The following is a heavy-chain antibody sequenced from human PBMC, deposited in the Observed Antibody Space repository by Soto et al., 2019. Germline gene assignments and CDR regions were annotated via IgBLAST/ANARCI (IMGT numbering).Heavy chain of an antibody. V-gene: IGHV1-2*04. Sequence: ASVKVSCKASGYTFTGYYMHWVRQAPGQGLEWMGWINPNSGGTNYAQKFQGWVTMTRDTSISTANMELSRLRSDDTAVYYCARTRGYSGYYYYYGMDVWGQGTSVTVSS. CDR3: ARTRGYSGYYYYYGMDV. J-gene: IGHJ6*02. CDR2: INPNSGGT. D-gene: IGHD5-12*01. CDR1: GYTFTGYY.